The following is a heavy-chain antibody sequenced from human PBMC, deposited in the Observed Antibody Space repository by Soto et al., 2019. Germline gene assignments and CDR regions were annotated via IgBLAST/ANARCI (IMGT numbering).Heavy chain of an antibody. D-gene: IGHD3-9*01. Sequence: GGPLRLSCAASGFTFSSYAMSWVRQAPGKGLEWVSAISGSGGSTYYADSVKGRFTISRDNSKNTLYLQMNSLRAEDTAVYYCAKGEYDILAGYLFYWGQGNLVTVSS. V-gene: IGHV3-23*01. CDR3: AKGEYDILAGYLFY. J-gene: IGHJ4*02. CDR2: ISGSGGST. CDR1: GFTFSSYA.